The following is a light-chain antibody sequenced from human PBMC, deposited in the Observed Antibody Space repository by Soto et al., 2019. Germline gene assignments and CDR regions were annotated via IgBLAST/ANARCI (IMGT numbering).Light chain of an antibody. Sequence: EIVMTQSPATLSVSPGERATLSCRASQSVSSNLAWYQQKPAQAPRLLIYGASTRATGISARFSGSGSGTEFTLTISSLQSEDFAVYYCQQYNNWPLTFGGGTKVEIK. CDR2: GAS. CDR3: QQYNNWPLT. CDR1: QSVSSN. J-gene: IGKJ4*01. V-gene: IGKV3-15*01.